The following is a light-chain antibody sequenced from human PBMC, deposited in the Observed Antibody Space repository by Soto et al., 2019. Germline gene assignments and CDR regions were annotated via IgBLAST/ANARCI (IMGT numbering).Light chain of an antibody. J-gene: IGKJ1*01. CDR1: YPVSEFY. Sequence: EIVLTQSPCTFSFSVGQRSTLSCRASYPVSEFYLAWYQQKPGQPPSLLIYAGSTRATGIPDRFSGSGSGTDFTLTISRLEPEDFAVYYCQQYGATPRTFGQGTKVDIK. CDR2: AGS. CDR3: QQYGATPRT. V-gene: IGKV3-20*01.